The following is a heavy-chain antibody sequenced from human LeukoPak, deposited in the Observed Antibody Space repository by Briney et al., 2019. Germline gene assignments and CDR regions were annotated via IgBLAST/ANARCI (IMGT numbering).Heavy chain of an antibody. D-gene: IGHD3-10*01. Sequence: AETLSLTCTVSGGSISSYYWSWIRQPPGKGLEWVGYIYYSGSTNYKPALKSRVTISVDTSKNQFSLKLHSVTAADTAVYYCARGGYYGSGNDFRFDPWGQGTLVTVSS. CDR3: ARGGYYGSGNDFRFDP. V-gene: IGHV4-59*01. CDR1: GGSISSYY. CDR2: IYYSGST. J-gene: IGHJ5*02.